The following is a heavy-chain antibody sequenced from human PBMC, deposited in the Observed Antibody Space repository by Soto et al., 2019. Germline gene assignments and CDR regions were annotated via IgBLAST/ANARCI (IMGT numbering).Heavy chain of an antibody. Sequence: GGSLRLSCAASGFTFSSYAMSWVRQAPGKGLEWVSVIDSGGSTYYADSVKGRFTISRHNSKNPLYLQMSSLRREDTAVYYCARILYSNTFYYYYMDVWGKGTTVTVSS. V-gene: IGHV3-53*04. CDR3: ARILYSNTFYYYYMDV. J-gene: IGHJ6*03. CDR2: IDSGGST. CDR1: GFTFSSYA. D-gene: IGHD6-13*01.